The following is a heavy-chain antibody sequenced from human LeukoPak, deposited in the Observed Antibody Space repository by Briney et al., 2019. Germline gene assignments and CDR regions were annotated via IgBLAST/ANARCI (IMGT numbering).Heavy chain of an antibody. V-gene: IGHV4-34*01. Sequence: SETLSLTCAVYGGSFSAYYWSWIRQPPGKGLEWIGEIHHSGSTNYNPSLKSRVTISLDTSKNQFSLRLSSVTAADTAVYYCARGTNWFDTWGQGTLVTVSS. CDR3: ARGTNWFDT. CDR2: IHHSGST. CDR1: GGSFSAYY. J-gene: IGHJ5*02.